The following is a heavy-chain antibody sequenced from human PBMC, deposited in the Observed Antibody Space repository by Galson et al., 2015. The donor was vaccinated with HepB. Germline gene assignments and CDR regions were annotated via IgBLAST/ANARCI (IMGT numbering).Heavy chain of an antibody. CDR2: ISGSGGST. J-gene: IGHJ4*02. V-gene: IGHV3-23*01. D-gene: IGHD3-16*02. CDR1: GFTFSSYA. Sequence: SLRLSCAASGFTFSSYAMSWVRQAPGKGLEWVSAISGSGGSTYYADSVKGRFTISRDNSKNTLYLQMNSLRAEDTAVYYCAKGDEIMITFGGVIVPDYWGQGTLVTVSS. CDR3: AKGDEIMITFGGVIVPDY.